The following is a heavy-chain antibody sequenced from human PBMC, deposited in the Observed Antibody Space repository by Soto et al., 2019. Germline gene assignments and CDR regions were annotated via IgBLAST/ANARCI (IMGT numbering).Heavy chain of an antibody. J-gene: IGHJ3*02. V-gene: IGHV3-23*01. Sequence: PGGSLRLSCAASGFTFSSYAMSWVRQAPGKGLEWVSAISGSGGSTYYADSVKGRFTISRDNSKNTLYLQMNSLRAEDTAVYYCAKDIHGRVWYWPTCDAFDIWGHGTMVNVS. CDR3: AKDIHGRVWYWPTCDAFDI. CDR1: GFTFSSYA. CDR2: ISGSGGST. D-gene: IGHD2-8*02.